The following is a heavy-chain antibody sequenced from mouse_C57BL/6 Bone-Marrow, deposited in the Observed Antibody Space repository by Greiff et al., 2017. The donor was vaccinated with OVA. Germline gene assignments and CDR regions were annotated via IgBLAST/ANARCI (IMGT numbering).Heavy chain of an antibody. J-gene: IGHJ1*03. Sequence: VKLMESGPELVKPGASVKISCKASGYAFSSSWMNWVKQRPGKGLEWIGRIYPGDGDTNYNGKFKGKATLTADQSSSTAYLQLSSLTSEDSAVYFCARNYDYGGGYFYVWGTGTTVTVSS. CDR3: ARNYDYGGGYFYV. D-gene: IGHD2-4*01. V-gene: IGHV1-82*01. CDR1: GYAFSSSW. CDR2: IYPGDGDT.